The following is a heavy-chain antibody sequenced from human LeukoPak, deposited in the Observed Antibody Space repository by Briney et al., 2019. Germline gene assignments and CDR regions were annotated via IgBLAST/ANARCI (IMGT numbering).Heavy chain of an antibody. D-gene: IGHD6-19*01. Sequence: SETLSLTCAVSIYSISISSSFYWDWIRQPPGKGLEWIGTISHIGTTYYNPSLKSRVTISVDTSENQFSLRLRSVTAADTAMYYCARRKGGSDYIEFWGQGTLVTVSS. CDR1: IYSISISSSFY. V-gene: IGHV4-38-2*01. J-gene: IGHJ4*02. CDR3: ARRKGGSDYIEF. CDR2: ISHIGTT.